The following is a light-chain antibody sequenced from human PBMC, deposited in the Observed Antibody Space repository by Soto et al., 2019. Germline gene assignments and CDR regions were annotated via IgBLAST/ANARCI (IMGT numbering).Light chain of an antibody. CDR2: EVT. V-gene: IGLV2-14*01. CDR1: SSDVGAYYY. CDR3: SSFTSTSLAV. J-gene: IGLJ1*01. Sequence: QSVLTQPAYVSGSPGQSITISCTGTSSDVGAYYYVSWYQQRPGKAPKLLIYEVTNRPSGVSDRFSGSKSGNTASLTISGLQAEDEADYFCSSFTSTSLAVFETGTKLTVL.